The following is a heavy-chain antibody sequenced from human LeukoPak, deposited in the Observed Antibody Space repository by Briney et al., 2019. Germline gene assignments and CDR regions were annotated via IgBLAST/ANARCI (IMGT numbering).Heavy chain of an antibody. CDR1: GGSISSYY. Sequence: PSEALSLTCTVSGGSISSYYWSWIRQPPGKGLEWIGEINHSGSTNYNPSLKSRVTISVDTSKNQFSLKLSSVTAADTAVYYCARDKGDPRPKRGNFDYWGQGTLVTVSS. D-gene: IGHD2-21*02. CDR3: ARDKGDPRPKRGNFDY. J-gene: IGHJ4*02. CDR2: INHSGST. V-gene: IGHV4-34*01.